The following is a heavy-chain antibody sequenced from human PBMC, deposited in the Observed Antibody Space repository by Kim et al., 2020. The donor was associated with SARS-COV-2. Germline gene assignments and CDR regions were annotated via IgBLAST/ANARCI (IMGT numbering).Heavy chain of an antibody. D-gene: IGHD3-9*01. CDR1: GFTFSSYG. CDR2: ISYDGSNK. V-gene: IGHV3-30*18. CDR3: AKDHVNYDILTGLSD. Sequence: GGSLRLSCAASGFTFSSYGMHWVRQAPGKGLEWVAVISYDGSNKYYADSVKGRFTISRDNSKNTLYLQMNSLRAEDTAVYYCAKDHVNYDILTGLSDWGQGTLVTVSS. J-gene: IGHJ4*02.